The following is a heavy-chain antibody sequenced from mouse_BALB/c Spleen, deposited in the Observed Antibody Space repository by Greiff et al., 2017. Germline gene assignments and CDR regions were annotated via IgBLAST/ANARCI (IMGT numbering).Heavy chain of an antibody. CDR3: ARKSIYYGNFDY. D-gene: IGHD2-1*01. CDR1: GYSITSDYA. V-gene: IGHV3-2*02. J-gene: IGHJ2*01. Sequence: EVKLMESGPGLVKPSQSLSLTCTVTGYSITSDYAWNWIRQFPGNKLEWMGYISYSGSTSYNPSLKSRISITRDTSKNQFFLQLNSVTTEDTATYYCARKSIYYGNFDYWGQGTTLTVSS. CDR2: ISYSGST.